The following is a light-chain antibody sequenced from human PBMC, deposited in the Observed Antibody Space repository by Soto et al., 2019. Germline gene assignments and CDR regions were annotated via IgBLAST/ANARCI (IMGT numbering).Light chain of an antibody. J-gene: IGKJ1*01. Sequence: EILLTQSRGTLSLSPGARATHSCRASQSVSSRYLAWYQQKPGQAPRVIIYGTSSRATGIPDRFSGSGSGTEFTLSIRGLEPEEFSVYYWMQYDISGTCGQGTKVDIK. CDR3: MQYDISGT. CDR1: QSVSSRY. V-gene: IGKV3-20*01. CDR2: GTS.